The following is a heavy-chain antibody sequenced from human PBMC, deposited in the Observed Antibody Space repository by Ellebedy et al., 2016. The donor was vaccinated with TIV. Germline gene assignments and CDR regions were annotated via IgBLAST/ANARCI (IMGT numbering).Heavy chain of an antibody. D-gene: IGHD6-13*01. Sequence: SETLSLTCTVSGGSISSYYWSWIRQPPGKGLEWIGYIYYSGSTNYNPSLKSRVTISVDTSKNQFSLKLSSVTAADTAVYYCARHPHSAAAGTPPAFDIWGQGTMVTVSS. CDR1: GGSISSYY. CDR3: ARHPHSAAAGTPPAFDI. CDR2: IYYSGST. J-gene: IGHJ3*02. V-gene: IGHV4-59*08.